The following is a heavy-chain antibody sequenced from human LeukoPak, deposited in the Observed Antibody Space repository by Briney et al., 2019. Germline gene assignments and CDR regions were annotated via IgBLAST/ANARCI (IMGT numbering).Heavy chain of an antibody. CDR1: GFTFSSYA. Sequence: GGSLRLSCAASGFTFSSYAMHWVRQAPGKGLEWVAVISFDGSNKYYADSVKGRFTISRDNSKNTLYLQVNSLRAEDTAVYYCARDIRYSSSRRFDYWGQGTLVTVSS. CDR3: ARDIRYSSSRRFDY. D-gene: IGHD6-13*01. J-gene: IGHJ4*02. V-gene: IGHV3-30-3*01. CDR2: ISFDGSNK.